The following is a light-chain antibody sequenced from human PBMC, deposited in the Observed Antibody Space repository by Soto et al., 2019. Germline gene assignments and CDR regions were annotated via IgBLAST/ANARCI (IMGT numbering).Light chain of an antibody. CDR1: SIGGRS. CDR3: QLWDSNTDHYV. CDR2: NDG. Sequence: SYELTQPPSVSVAPGQTATITCWGSSIGGRSVYWYQQKPGQAPVLVVYNDGDRPSGIAERFSGSNSGNTATPTISRVEAGDEADYYCQLWDSNTDHYVFGIGTKVTVL. V-gene: IGLV3-21*02. J-gene: IGLJ1*01.